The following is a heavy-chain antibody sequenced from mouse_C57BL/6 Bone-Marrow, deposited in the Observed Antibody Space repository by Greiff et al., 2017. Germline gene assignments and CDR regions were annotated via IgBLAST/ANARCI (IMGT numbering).Heavy chain of an antibody. D-gene: IGHD2-3*01. CDR3: VRQGYYDGYYVAY. V-gene: IGHV10-1*01. Sequence: DVKLVESGGGLVQPKGSLKLSCAASGFSFNTYAMNWVRQAPGKGLEWVARIRSKSNNYATYYADSVKDRFTISRDDSESMLYLQMNNLKTEDTDMYYCVRQGYYDGYYVAYWGQGTLVTVSA. CDR1: GFSFNTYA. CDR2: IRSKSNNYAT. J-gene: IGHJ3*01.